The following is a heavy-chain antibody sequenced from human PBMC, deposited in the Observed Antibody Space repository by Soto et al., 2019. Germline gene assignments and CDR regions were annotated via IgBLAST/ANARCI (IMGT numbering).Heavy chain of an antibody. V-gene: IGHV1-3*01. CDR1: GYTFTSYA. CDR2: INAGNGNT. J-gene: IGHJ4*02. CDR3: AIPLWLGEFEFDY. Sequence: QVQLVQSGAEVKKPGASVKVSCKASGYTFTSYAMHWVRQDPGQRLEWMGWINAGNGNTKYSQKFQGRVTITRDTSASTAYMELSSLRSEDTAVYYCAIPLWLGEFEFDYWGQGTLVTVSA. D-gene: IGHD3-10*01.